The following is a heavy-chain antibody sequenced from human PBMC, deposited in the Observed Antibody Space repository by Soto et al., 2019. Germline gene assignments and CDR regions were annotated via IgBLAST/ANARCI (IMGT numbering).Heavy chain of an antibody. CDR2: IIPIFGTA. V-gene: IGHV1-69*13. CDR3: ARDDRYYDILTGYPPRYYGMDV. D-gene: IGHD3-9*01. Sequence: WASVKVSCKASGGTFSSYAISWVRQAPGQGLEWMGGIIPIFGTANYAQKFQGRVTITADESTSTAYMELSSLRSEDTAVYYCARDDRYYDILTGYPPRYYGMDVWGQGTTVTVSS. CDR1: GGTFSSYA. J-gene: IGHJ6*02.